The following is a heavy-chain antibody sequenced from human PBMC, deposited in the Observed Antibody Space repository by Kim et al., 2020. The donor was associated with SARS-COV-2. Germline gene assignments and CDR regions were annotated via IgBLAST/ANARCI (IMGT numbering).Heavy chain of an antibody. D-gene: IGHD3-10*01. Sequence: GGSLRLSCAASGFTFSSYGMHWVRQAPGKGLEWVAVISYDGSNKYYADSVKGRFTISRDNSKNTLYLQMNSLRAEDTAVYYCAKDRVRGVRGGRYYGMDVWGQGTTVTVSS. J-gene: IGHJ6*02. CDR3: AKDRVRGVRGGRYYGMDV. CDR2: ISYDGSNK. CDR1: GFTFSSYG. V-gene: IGHV3-30*18.